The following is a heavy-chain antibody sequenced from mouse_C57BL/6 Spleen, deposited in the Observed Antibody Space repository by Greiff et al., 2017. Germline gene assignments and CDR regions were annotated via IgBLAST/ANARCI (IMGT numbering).Heavy chain of an antibody. CDR2: IRSKSSNYAT. Sequence: EVKVVESGGGLVQPKGSLKLSCAASGFTFNTYAMHWVRQAPGKGLEWVARIRSKSSNYATYYADSVKDRFTISRDDSQSMLYLQMNNLKTEDTAMYYGVRGITTVVNYAMDYWGQGTSVTVSS. V-gene: IGHV10-3*01. CDR1: GFTFNTYA. CDR3: VRGITTVVNYAMDY. D-gene: IGHD1-1*01. J-gene: IGHJ4*01.